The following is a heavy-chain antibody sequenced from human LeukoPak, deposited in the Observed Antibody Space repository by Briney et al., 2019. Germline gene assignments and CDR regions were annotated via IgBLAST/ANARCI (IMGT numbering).Heavy chain of an antibody. CDR2: ISAYNGNT. J-gene: IGHJ5*02. D-gene: IGHD3-22*01. Sequence: ASVKVSCKASGYTFTSYGISWVRQAPGQGLEWMGWISAYNGNTNYAQKLQGRVTMTTDTSTSTAYMELRSLRSDDTAVYYCARMIYYYDSSGYRNGNWFDPWGQGTLVTVSS. V-gene: IGHV1-18*01. CDR3: ARMIYYYDSSGYRNGNWFDP. CDR1: GYTFTSYG.